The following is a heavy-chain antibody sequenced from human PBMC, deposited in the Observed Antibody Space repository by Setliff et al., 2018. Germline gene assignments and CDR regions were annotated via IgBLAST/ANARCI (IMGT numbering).Heavy chain of an antibody. V-gene: IGHV4-31*03. CDR3: ARQPYSTTYYYYYYYMDV. CDR2: FYYSGST. CDR1: GGSISSGGYY. J-gene: IGHJ6*03. Sequence: SETLSLTCTVSGGSISSGGYYWSWIRQHPGKGLEWIGYFYYSGSTSYSPSLKSRVTMSIDTSKNQFSLNLNSVTAADTAVYYCARQPYSTTYYYYYYYMDVWGKGTTVTVSS. D-gene: IGHD6-13*01.